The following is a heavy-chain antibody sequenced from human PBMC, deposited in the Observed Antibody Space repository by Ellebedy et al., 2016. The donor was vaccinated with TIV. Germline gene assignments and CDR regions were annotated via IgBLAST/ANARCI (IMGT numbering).Heavy chain of an antibody. Sequence: SVKVSXXASGGTFSSYAISWVRQAPGQGLEWMGRIIPILGIANYAQKFQGRVTITADKSTSTAYMELSSLRSEDTAVYYCARGAVFGAFDIWGQGTMVTVSS. V-gene: IGHV1-69*04. J-gene: IGHJ3*02. CDR1: GGTFSSYA. D-gene: IGHD3-10*01. CDR2: IIPILGIA. CDR3: ARGAVFGAFDI.